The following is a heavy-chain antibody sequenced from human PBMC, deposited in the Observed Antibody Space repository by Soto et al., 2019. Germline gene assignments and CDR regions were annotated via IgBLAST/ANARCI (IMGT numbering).Heavy chain of an antibody. V-gene: IGHV4-30-4*01. D-gene: IGHD6-13*01. J-gene: IGHJ4*02. CDR3: ARASWLEQLGY. CDR2: IHYSGST. Sequence: QVQLQESGPGLVKPSQTVSLTCTVSGGSVGSGDYYWSWIRQPPGNGLEWIGHIHYSGSTYYTPPFESRVTISLDAPKNQFSLTLRSVTAADTAVYYCARASWLEQLGYWRQGTQVTVSS. CDR1: GGSVGSGDYY.